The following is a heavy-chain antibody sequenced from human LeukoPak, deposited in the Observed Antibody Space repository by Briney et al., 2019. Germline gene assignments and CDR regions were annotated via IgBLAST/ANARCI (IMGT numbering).Heavy chain of an antibody. CDR2: INSDGSST. D-gene: IGHD3-10*01. J-gene: IGHJ5*02. CDR3: AREWFVRGHWFDP. Sequence: GGSLRLSCAASGFTFSSYWMDWVRHAPGKGLLWVSRINSDGSSTTYADSVKGRFTISRDNAKNTLYLQMNSLRAEDTAVYYCAREWFVRGHWFDPWGQGTLVTVSS. V-gene: IGHV3-74*01. CDR1: GFTFSSYW.